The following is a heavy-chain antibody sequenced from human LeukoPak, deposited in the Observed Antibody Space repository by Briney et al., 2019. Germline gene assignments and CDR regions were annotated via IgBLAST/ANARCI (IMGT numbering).Heavy chain of an antibody. CDR2: FHHSGST. Sequence: SGNLSLTCTVSRYSISSVYYWGWIRQPPGKGLEWIGSFHHSGSTYYNPSLKSRVTISVDTSKNQFSLKLSSVTAADTAVYYCARGDYFRPDYWGQGTLVTVSS. J-gene: IGHJ4*02. D-gene: IGHD4-17*01. CDR3: ARGDYFRPDY. V-gene: IGHV4-38-2*02. CDR1: RYSISSVYY.